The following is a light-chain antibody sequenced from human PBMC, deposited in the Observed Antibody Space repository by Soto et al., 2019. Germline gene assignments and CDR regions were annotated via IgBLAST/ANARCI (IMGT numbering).Light chain of an antibody. V-gene: IGKV1-5*01. J-gene: IGKJ1*01. CDR1: QSISSW. CDR3: QQYNSYST. Sequence: DIQMTQVPSTLSASVGARVTITCRASQSISSWLAWYQQKPGKAPKLRIYDASSLKSGVPARLSGSGSGTEFTLTISSMQPDDFATYYCQQYNSYSTFGQGTKVDIK. CDR2: DAS.